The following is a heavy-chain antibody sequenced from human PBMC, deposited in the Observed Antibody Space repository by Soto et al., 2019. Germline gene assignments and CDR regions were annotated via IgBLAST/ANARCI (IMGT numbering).Heavy chain of an antibody. Sequence: QVQLVQSGAEVKKPGSAVKVSCKASGYTFTSYDINWVRQAPGQGLEWMGWMNPNSGKTGYAQKFQARVTMTRNTSSSTAYVELCSLRLDGTAVYYCARGRGASRWYFPNYFYNFGMYVWGQGATVTVSS. CDR3: ARGRGASRWYFPNYFYNFGMYV. V-gene: IGHV1-8*02. CDR2: MNPNSGKT. J-gene: IGHJ6*02. D-gene: IGHD6-13*01. CDR1: GYTFTSYD.